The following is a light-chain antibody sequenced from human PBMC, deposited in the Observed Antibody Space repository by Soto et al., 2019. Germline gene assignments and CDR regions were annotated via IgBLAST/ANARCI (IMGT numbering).Light chain of an antibody. CDR2: GAS. CDR3: QQYDSVFT. CDR1: QDISNY. Sequence: IQMTHSPSSLSASVGDRVTITCQASQDISNYLNWYKQKPGKAPNLLIYGASNLETGVPSRLSGSGSGTDFTFTISSMKAEDIGTYFCQQYDSVFTFGQGTRLEIK. J-gene: IGKJ5*01. V-gene: IGKV1-33*01.